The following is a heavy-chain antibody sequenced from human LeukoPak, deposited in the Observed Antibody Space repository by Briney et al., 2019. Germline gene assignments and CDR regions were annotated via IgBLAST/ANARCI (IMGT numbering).Heavy chain of an antibody. CDR3: ARERWEGGSYVMGFDY. V-gene: IGHV4-59*11. D-gene: IGHD1-26*01. CDR2: IYYSGST. J-gene: IGHJ4*02. CDR1: GGSIRGHY. Sequence: PSETLSLTCSVSGGSIRGHYWNWIRQPPGKGLEWLGHIYYSGSTYYNPSLKSRITISVDTSKNQFSLRLSSVTAADTAVYYCARERWEGGSYVMGFDYWGQGALVTVSS.